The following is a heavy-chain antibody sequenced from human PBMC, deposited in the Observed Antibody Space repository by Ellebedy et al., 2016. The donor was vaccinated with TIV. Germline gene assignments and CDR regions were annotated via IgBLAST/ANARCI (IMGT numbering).Heavy chain of an antibody. CDR2: TSWDDDE. V-gene: IGHV2-5*02. CDR1: GFSLTTFGVR. J-gene: IGHJ5*02. D-gene: IGHD2-21*01. Sequence: SGPTLVKPTQTLTLTCTFSGFSLTTFGVRVGWIRQPPGKALEWLALTSWDDDERYSPSLRRRLTITKDTSKNHVVLTMTNMDPVDTATYYCARRVVGGIDFFDPWGQGILVTVSS. CDR3: ARRVVGGIDFFDP.